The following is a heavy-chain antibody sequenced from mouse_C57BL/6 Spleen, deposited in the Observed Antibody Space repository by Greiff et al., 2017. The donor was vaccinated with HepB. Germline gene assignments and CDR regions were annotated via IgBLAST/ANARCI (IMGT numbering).Heavy chain of an antibody. CDR1: GYTFTSYW. CDR3: ARSSGGTDFDY. Sequence: QVQLQQPGAELVMPGASVKLSCKASGYTFTSYWMHWVKQRPGQGLEWIGGIDPSDSYTNYNQKFKGKSTLTVDKSSSTAYMQLSSLTSEDSAVYYCARSSGGTDFDYWGQGTTLTVSS. V-gene: IGHV1-69*01. D-gene: IGHD3-3*01. J-gene: IGHJ2*01. CDR2: IDPSDSYT.